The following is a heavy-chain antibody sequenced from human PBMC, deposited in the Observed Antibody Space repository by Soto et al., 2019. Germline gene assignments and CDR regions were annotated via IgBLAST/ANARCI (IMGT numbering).Heavy chain of an antibody. Sequence: LTELSMHWVRQAPGKGLEWMGGFDPEDGETIYAQKFQGRVTMTEDTSTDTAYMELSSLRSEDTAVYYCATGYGVTMVRGVIQYYYYGMDVWGQGTTVTVSS. V-gene: IGHV1-24*01. CDR1: LTELS. J-gene: IGHJ6*02. D-gene: IGHD3-10*01. CDR3: ATGYGVTMVRGVIQYYYYGMDV. CDR2: FDPEDGET.